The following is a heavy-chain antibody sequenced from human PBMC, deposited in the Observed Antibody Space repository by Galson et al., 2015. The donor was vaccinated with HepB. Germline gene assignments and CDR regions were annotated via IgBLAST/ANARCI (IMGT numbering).Heavy chain of an antibody. Sequence: QSGAEVKKPGESLKISCKGSGYTFSHYWIAWVRQMPGKGLEYMGIIFPGDSDTRYSPSFQGQVTISADKSISTASLQWSSLKASDTAIYYCARRSPYSSSWFFDYWGQGTLLTVSS. D-gene: IGHD6-13*01. CDR3: ARRSPYSSSWFFDY. V-gene: IGHV5-51*03. CDR2: IFPGDSDT. J-gene: IGHJ4*02. CDR1: GYTFSHYW.